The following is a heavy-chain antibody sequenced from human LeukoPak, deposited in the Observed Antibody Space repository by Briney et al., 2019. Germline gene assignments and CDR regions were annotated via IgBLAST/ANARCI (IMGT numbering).Heavy chain of an antibody. Sequence: GGSLRLSCAAFGFTFSNYRMNWVRQAPGKGLEWVSSISSSSIYIYYADSLKGRFTISRDNAKNSLYLQMNSLRAEDTAVYYCARGRDGYNLVDAFDIWGQGIMVTVSS. CDR3: ARGRDGYNLVDAFDI. J-gene: IGHJ3*02. CDR1: GFTFSNYR. V-gene: IGHV3-21*01. CDR2: ISSSSIYI. D-gene: IGHD5-24*01.